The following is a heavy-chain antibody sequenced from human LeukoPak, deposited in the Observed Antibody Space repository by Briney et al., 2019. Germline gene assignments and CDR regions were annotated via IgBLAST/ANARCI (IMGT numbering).Heavy chain of an antibody. D-gene: IGHD3-3*01. CDR1: GFTFSSYA. Sequence: PGGSLRLSCAASGFTFSSYAMSWVRQAPGKGREWVSAISGSGGSTYYADSVKGRFTISRDNSKNTLYLQMNSLRAEDTAVYYCAKGPRQFTIFGVVPRFGAFDIWGQGTMVTVSS. CDR3: AKGPRQFTIFGVVPRFGAFDI. J-gene: IGHJ3*02. CDR2: ISGSGGST. V-gene: IGHV3-23*01.